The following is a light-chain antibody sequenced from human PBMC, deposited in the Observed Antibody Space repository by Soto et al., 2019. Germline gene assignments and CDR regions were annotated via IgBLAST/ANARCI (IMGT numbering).Light chain of an antibody. CDR2: DSS. CDR3: QQYDDWPLT. V-gene: IGKV3-15*01. CDR1: QSVATR. Sequence: VMTQSPAILSVSPGERATLSCRASQSVATRLAWYQQRPGQAPRLLIFDSSTRATGIPAKFSGSGSRTDFTLTISSLQSEDFAIYYCQQYDDWPLTFGPGTKLDIK. J-gene: IGKJ3*01.